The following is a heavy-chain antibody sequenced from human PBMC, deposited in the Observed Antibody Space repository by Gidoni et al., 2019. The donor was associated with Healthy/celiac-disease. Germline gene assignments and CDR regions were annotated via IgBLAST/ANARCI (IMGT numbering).Heavy chain of an antibody. Sequence: WYSQAPGKGLEWVGFIRSKAYGGTTEYAASVKVRFTISRDDSKSIAYLQMNSLKTEDTAVYYCTRLGAAYYYYYGMDVWDQGTTVTVSS. D-gene: IGHD1-26*01. CDR2: IRSKAYGGTT. J-gene: IGHJ6*02. V-gene: IGHV3-49*03. CDR3: TRLGAAYYYYYGMDV.